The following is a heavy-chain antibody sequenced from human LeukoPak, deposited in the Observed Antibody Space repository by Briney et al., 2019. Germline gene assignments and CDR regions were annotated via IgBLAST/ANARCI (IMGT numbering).Heavy chain of an antibody. J-gene: IGHJ3*02. V-gene: IGHV4-39*07. CDR2: IYYSGST. CDR1: GGSISSSSYY. Sequence: PSETLSLTCTVSGGSISSSSYYWGWIRQPPGKGLEWIGSIYYSGSTYYNPSLKSRVTISVDTSKNQFSLKLSSVTAADTAVYYCGKAGVDWLGHDAFDIWGQGTMVTVSS. D-gene: IGHD3-9*01. CDR3: GKAGVDWLGHDAFDI.